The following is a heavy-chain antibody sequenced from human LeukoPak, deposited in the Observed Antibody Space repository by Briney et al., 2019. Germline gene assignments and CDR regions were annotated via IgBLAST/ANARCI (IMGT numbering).Heavy chain of an antibody. CDR1: GFTFSNSW. CDR3: GGVFDF. J-gene: IGHJ4*02. Sequence: PGGSLRLSCAASGFTFSNSWTHWVRQALGKGLMWVSGIKDDGTTTFYADSVKGRFSISIDSAKNTLYLQMNSLTVDDSGVYYCGGVFDFWGQGALVTVSS. V-gene: IGHV3-74*01. D-gene: IGHD2-8*01. CDR2: IKDDGTTT.